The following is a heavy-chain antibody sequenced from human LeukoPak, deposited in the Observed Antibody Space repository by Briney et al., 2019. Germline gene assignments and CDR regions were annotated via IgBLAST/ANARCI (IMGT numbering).Heavy chain of an antibody. CDR1: GGSVSSSAYY. D-gene: IGHD1-14*01. Sequence: SETLSLTCAVSGGSVSSSAYYWGWIRQPPEKGLEWIGNIYYSGSTYYNPSLKSRVTISIDTSKNQFSLKLSSVTAADTAVYYCARDGRFPPEVLPRYFDSWGQGTLVTVSS. CDR2: IYYSGST. V-gene: IGHV4-39*07. CDR3: ARDGRFPPEVLPRYFDS. J-gene: IGHJ4*02.